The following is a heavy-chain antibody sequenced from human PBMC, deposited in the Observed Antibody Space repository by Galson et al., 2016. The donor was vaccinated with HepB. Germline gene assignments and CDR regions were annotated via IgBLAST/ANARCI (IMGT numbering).Heavy chain of an antibody. Sequence: AASGFTFTNSNMNWVRRAPGRRLEWVSYIDSGSATILYADSVKGRFTISRDNARNSLYLQMSSLRVEDTAVYYCVRESPGVISYGSVDYWGQGTLVTVSS. V-gene: IGHV3-48*04. J-gene: IGHJ4*02. CDR2: IDSGSATI. CDR1: GFTFTNSN. D-gene: IGHD5-18*01. CDR3: VRESPGVISYGSVDY.